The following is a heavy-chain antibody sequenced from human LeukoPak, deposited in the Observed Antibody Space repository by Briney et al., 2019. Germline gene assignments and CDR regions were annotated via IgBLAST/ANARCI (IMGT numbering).Heavy chain of an antibody. J-gene: IGHJ5*02. V-gene: IGHV4-34*01. D-gene: IGHD2-15*01. CDR2: INHSGST. Sequence: KPSETLSLTCAVYGGSFSGYYWSWIRQPPGKGLEWIGEINHSGSTNYNPSLKSRVTISVDTSKNQFSLKLSSVTAADTAVYYCARDFCSGGSCYSWWFDPWGQGTLVTASS. CDR1: GGSFSGYY. CDR3: ARDFCSGGSCYSWWFDP.